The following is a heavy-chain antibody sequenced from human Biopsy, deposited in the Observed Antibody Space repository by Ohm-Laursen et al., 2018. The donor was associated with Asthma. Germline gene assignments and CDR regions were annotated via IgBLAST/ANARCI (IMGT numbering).Heavy chain of an antibody. Sequence: GTLPLTCSVYGGSISSFYWSWIRQSPEEGLEWMGYVYWTGSTNYNPSLKSRITMSVDTSKNRMFLELTSVTAADTAIYYCVRAVRNEQWLAPFDYWGQGKPVTVSS. D-gene: IGHD6-19*01. V-gene: IGHV4-59*01. CDR1: GGSISSFY. CDR2: VYWTGST. CDR3: VRAVRNEQWLAPFDY. J-gene: IGHJ4*02.